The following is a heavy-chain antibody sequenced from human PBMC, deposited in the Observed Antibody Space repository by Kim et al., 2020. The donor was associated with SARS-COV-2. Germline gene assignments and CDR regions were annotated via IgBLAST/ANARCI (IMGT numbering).Heavy chain of an antibody. CDR3: ARWKILDAFDI. D-gene: IGHD1-1*01. V-gene: IGHV4-39*01. CDR1: GGSISSSSYY. Sequence: SETLSLTCTVSGGSISSSSYYWGWIRQPPGKGLEWIGSIYYSGSTYYNPSLKSRVTISVDTSKNQFSLKLSPVTAADTSVYYCARWKILDAFDIWGQGTMVTVSS. CDR2: IYYSGST. J-gene: IGHJ3*02.